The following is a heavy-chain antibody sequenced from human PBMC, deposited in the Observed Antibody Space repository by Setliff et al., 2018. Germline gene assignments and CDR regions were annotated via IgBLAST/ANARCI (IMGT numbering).Heavy chain of an antibody. D-gene: IGHD2-2*01. Sequence: GASVKVSCKASGGTFTNYAINWVRQAPGQGLEWMGGINPIFGTADYTQNFQGRVTITTDESTSTAYMELRSLRSDDTAVYYCARGPLDFVVVPAAGKFDYWGQGTLVTVSS. CDR3: ARGPLDFVVVPAAGKFDY. J-gene: IGHJ4*02. CDR1: GGTFTNYA. CDR2: INPIFGTA. V-gene: IGHV1-69*05.